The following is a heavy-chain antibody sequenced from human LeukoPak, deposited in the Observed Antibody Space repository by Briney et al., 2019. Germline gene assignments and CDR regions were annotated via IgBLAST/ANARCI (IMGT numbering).Heavy chain of an antibody. Sequence: PGGSLRLSCAASGFTFSSYAMSWVRQAPGTGLEWVSAISGSGGSTYYADSVKGRFTISRDNSKNTLYLQMNSPRAEDTAVYYCAKDRANAFDIWGQGTMVTVSS. CDR2: ISGSGGST. CDR3: AKDRANAFDI. J-gene: IGHJ3*02. CDR1: GFTFSSYA. V-gene: IGHV3-23*01.